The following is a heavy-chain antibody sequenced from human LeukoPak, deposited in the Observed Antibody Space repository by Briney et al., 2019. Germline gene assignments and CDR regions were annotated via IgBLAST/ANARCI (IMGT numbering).Heavy chain of an antibody. J-gene: IGHJ4*02. CDR3: ARDRAGDFDY. CDR1: GFTFSSYE. D-gene: IGHD6-19*01. CDR2: ISSSGSTI. V-gene: IGHV3-48*03. Sequence: GGSLRLSCAASGFTFSSYEMNWVRQAPGKGLEWVSYISSSGSTIYYADSVKGRFTISRENANNSLYLQMNSLRAGDTAMYYCARDRAGDFDYWGQGTLVTVSS.